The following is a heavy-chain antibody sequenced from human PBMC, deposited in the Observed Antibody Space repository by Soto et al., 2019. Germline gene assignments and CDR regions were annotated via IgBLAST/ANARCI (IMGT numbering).Heavy chain of an antibody. CDR1: GGSISSNNW. CDR2: IYQSGST. J-gene: IGHJ4*02. D-gene: IGHD2-2*01. CDR3: ARDHCSTITCYPQYFDS. V-gene: IGHV4-4*02. Sequence: QVQLQESGPGLVKPSGTLSLTCAVSGGSISSNNWWSWVRQPPGKGLEWIGEIYQSGSTTYNPSLESRVTISIDKSKNQFSLEVTSVTAADTAVYYCARDHCSTITCYPQYFDSWGQGTLVTVSS.